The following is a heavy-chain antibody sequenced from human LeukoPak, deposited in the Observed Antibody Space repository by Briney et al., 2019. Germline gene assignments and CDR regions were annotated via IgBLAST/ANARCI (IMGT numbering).Heavy chain of an antibody. D-gene: IGHD2-2*01. Sequence: PSETLSLTCSLSGGSITRNGYYWGWIRQPPGKGLEWLGHIQNNDNSYYNPSLKSPISMSVDMSKNQISLNVRSVTGADTAVYYCVRLLGYCSVSSCPAWGTWGQGTQVTVSA. CDR2: IQNNDNS. CDR1: GGSITRNGYY. V-gene: IGHV4-39*01. CDR3: VRLLGYCSVSSCPAWGT. J-gene: IGHJ5*02.